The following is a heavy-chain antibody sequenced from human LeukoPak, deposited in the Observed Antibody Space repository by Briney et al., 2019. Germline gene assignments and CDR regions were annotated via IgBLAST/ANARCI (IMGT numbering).Heavy chain of an antibody. CDR2: IIPIFGTA. CDR1: GGTFSSYA. CDR3: AKYSSGWYPNWFDP. V-gene: IGHV1-69*01. J-gene: IGHJ5*02. D-gene: IGHD6-19*01. Sequence: SVKVSCKASGGTFSSYAISWVRQAPGQGLEWMGGIIPIFGTANYAQKLQGRVTITADESTSTAYMELSSLRSEDTAVYYCAKYSSGWYPNWFDPWGQGTLVTVPS.